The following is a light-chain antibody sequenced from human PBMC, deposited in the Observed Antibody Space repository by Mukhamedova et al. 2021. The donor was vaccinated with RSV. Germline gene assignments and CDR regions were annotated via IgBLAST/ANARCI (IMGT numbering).Light chain of an antibody. Sequence: WYQRRVHGKAPRVLISSASNLQSGVPSRLSGSGSGTDFTLTIRNLQPDDFGIYYCQQSYVTSLTFGGGTKV. CDR3: QQSYVTSLT. V-gene: IGKV1-39*01. CDR2: SAS. J-gene: IGKJ4*01.